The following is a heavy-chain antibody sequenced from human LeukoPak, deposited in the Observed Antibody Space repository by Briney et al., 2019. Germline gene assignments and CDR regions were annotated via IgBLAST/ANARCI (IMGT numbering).Heavy chain of an antibody. CDR1: GFTFSSYS. CDR2: ISSSSSYI. V-gene: IGHV3-21*01. D-gene: IGHD6-13*01. Sequence: GGSLRLSCAASGFTFSSYSMNWVRQAPGKGLEWVSSISSSSSYIYYADSVKGRFTISRDNAKNSLYLQMNSLRAEDTAVYYCARLLHSSSWYIPSGGDYMDVWGKGTTVTVSS. J-gene: IGHJ6*03. CDR3: ARLLHSSSWYIPSGGDYMDV.